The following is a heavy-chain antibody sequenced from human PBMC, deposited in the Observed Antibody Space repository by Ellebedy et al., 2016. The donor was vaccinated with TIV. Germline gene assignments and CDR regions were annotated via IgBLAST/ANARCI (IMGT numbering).Heavy chain of an antibody. V-gene: IGHV1-69*10. CDR1: GGTVSNYA. J-gene: IGHJ4*02. D-gene: IGHD2-21*01. CDR2: LIPLVGIA. Sequence: AASVKVSCKASGGTVSNYAISWVRQAPRQGLEWMGGLIPLVGIANYAQKFQGSVTITADKSTSTAYMELSSLRSEDTAVYYCARLDSIDSWGQGTLVTVSS. CDR3: ARLDSIDS.